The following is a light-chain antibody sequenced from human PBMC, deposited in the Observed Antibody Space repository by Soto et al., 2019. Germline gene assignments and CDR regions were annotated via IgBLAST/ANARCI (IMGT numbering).Light chain of an antibody. CDR3: ETWDSNTRV. V-gene: IGLV4-60*02. Sequence: QSVLTQSSSASASLGSSVKLTCTLSSGHSSYIIAWHQQQPGKAPRFLMRVEGSGTYNKGSGVPDRFSGSTSGADRSLTISNLQFEGEADYYCETWDSNTRVFGGGTKLTVL. CDR2: VEGSGTY. J-gene: IGLJ3*02. CDR1: SGHSSYI.